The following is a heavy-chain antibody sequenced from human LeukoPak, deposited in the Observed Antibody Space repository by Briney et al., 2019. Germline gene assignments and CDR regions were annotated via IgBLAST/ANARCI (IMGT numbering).Heavy chain of an antibody. CDR2: TSSNGGST. J-gene: IGHJ3*02. CDR1: GFTFSSYA. V-gene: IGHV3-64*01. CDR3: ARSGFWTDHPAFDI. Sequence: GGSLRLSCAASGFTFSSYAMHWVRQAPGKGLEYVSATSSNGGSTYYANSVEGRFTISRDNSKNTLYLQIGSLRAEDTAVYYCARSGFWTDHPAFDIWGQGTMVTVSS. D-gene: IGHD3/OR15-3a*01.